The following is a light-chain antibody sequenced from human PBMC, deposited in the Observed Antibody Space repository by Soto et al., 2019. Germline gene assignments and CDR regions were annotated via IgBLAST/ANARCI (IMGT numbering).Light chain of an antibody. J-gene: IGLJ1*01. Sequence: QSALTQPASVSGSPGQSITISCTGTGSDVGGYNYVSWYQQHPGKAPKLMIYEVSNRPSGVSNRFAGSKSGYTASLTISGLQAEDEADYYCRSYSISTLYVFGTGTKLTVL. CDR3: RSYSISTLYV. CDR2: EVS. V-gene: IGLV2-14*01. CDR1: GSDVGGYNY.